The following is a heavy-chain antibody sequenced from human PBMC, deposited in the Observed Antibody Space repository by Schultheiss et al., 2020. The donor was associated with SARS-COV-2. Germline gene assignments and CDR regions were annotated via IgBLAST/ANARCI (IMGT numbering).Heavy chain of an antibody. V-gene: IGHV4-39*07. CDR3: ARLPVKKYYYGSGSWGFDP. CDR2: INHSGST. D-gene: IGHD3-10*01. Sequence: SGPTLVKPTQTLTLTCTFSGFSLSTSGVGVGWIRQPPGKGLEWIGEINHSGSTNYNPSLKSRVTISVDTSKNQFSLKLSSVTAADTAVYYCARLPVKKYYYGSGSWGFDPWGQGTLVTVSS. J-gene: IGHJ5*02. CDR1: GFSLSTSGVG.